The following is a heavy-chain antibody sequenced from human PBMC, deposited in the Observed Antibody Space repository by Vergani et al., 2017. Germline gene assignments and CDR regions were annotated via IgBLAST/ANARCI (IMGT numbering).Heavy chain of an antibody. J-gene: IGHJ3*02. CDR3: AKALYSNYGGYAFDI. V-gene: IGHV3-9*01. D-gene: IGHD4-11*01. CDR2: ISWNIGSI. CDR1: GFTFDDYA. Sequence: EVQLVESGGDLVQPGRSLRLSCAASGFTFDDYAMHWVRQAPGKGLEWVSGISWNIGSIGYADSVKGRFTISRDNAKNSLYLQMSSLRTEETALYYCAKALYSNYGGYAFDIWGQGTMVTVSS.